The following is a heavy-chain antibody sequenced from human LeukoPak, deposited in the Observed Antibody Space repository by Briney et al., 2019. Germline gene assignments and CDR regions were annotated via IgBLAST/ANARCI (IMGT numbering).Heavy chain of an antibody. J-gene: IGHJ4*02. CDR1: GFTFSSYA. Sequence: PGGSLRLSCAASGFTFSSYAMSWVRQAPGKGLQWVSVVSGSGGSTNYADSVKGRFTISRDNSENTLYLQMNSLRAEDTAVYYCAKGPSGSSPYYFDYWGQGTLVTVSS. CDR2: VSGSGGST. CDR3: AKGPSGSSPYYFDY. D-gene: IGHD1-26*01. V-gene: IGHV3-23*01.